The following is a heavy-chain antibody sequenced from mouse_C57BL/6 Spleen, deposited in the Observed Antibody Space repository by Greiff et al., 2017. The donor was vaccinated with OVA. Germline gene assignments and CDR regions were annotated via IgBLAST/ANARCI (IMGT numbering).Heavy chain of an antibody. CDR1: GYSFTDYN. Sequence: VQLKESGPELVKPGASVKISCKASGYSFTDYNMNWVKQSNGKSLEWIGVINPNYGTTSYNQKFKGKATLTVDQSSSTAYMQLNSLTSEDSAVYYCARFRDSSYYAMDYWGQGTSVTVSS. CDR3: ARFRDSSYYAMDY. CDR2: INPNYGTT. J-gene: IGHJ4*01. V-gene: IGHV1-39*01. D-gene: IGHD3-3*01.